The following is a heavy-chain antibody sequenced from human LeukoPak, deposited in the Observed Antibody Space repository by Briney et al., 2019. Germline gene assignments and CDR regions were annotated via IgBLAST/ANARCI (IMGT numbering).Heavy chain of an antibody. J-gene: IGHJ6*03. V-gene: IGHV1-8*03. CDR2: MNPNSGNT. Sequence: ASVKVSCKASGYTFTSYDINWVRQATGQGLEWMGWMNPNSGNTGYAQKFQGRVTITRNTSISTAYMELSSLRAEDTAVYYCARQSAHLYYYYMDVWGKGTTVTVSS. CDR3: ARQSAHLYYYYMDV. CDR1: GYTFTSYD.